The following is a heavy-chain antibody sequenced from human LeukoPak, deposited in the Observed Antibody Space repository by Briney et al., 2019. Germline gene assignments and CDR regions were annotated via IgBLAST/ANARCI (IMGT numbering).Heavy chain of an antibody. CDR2: IYSGGST. V-gene: IGHV3-66*01. CDR3: ARGEGRDGYGY. D-gene: IGHD5-24*01. CDR1: GFTVSSNY. Sequence: GGSLRLSCAPPGFTVSSNYMSWVRQAPGEGLEWVSVIYSGGSTYYADFVKGRFTISRDNSKTTLYLQMNSLRAEDTAVYYCARGEGRDGYGYWGQGTLVTVSS. J-gene: IGHJ4*02.